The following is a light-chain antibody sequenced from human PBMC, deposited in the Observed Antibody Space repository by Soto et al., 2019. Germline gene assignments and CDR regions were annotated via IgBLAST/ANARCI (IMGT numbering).Light chain of an antibody. CDR2: EVN. J-gene: IGLJ3*02. V-gene: IGLV2-8*01. CDR3: SSYAGSNTFL. CDR1: SSDVGDYNY. Sequence: QSVLTQPPSASGSPGQSVNISCTGTSSDVGDYNYVSWYQQHPGKAPKLIIYEVNKRPSGVPDRFSGSKSGNTASLTVSGLQAEDEADYYCSSYAGSNTFLFGGGTKVTVL.